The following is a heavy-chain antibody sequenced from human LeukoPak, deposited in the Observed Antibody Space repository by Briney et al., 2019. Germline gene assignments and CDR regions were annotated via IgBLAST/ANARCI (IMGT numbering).Heavy chain of an antibody. Sequence: GRSLRLSCAASGFTFSNFAVSWVRQAPGKGLEWVSAISGSGGSTYYADSVKGRFTISRDDSKNTLYLQMNSLRAGDTAVYYCAKSPAVDAAFDIWGQGTMVTVSS. V-gene: IGHV3-23*01. CDR3: AKSPAVDAAFDI. CDR2: ISGSGGST. J-gene: IGHJ3*02. CDR1: GFTFSNFA. D-gene: IGHD4-23*01.